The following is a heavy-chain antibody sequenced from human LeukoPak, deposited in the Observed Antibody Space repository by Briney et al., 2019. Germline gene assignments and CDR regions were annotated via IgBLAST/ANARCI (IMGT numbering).Heavy chain of an antibody. D-gene: IGHD4-23*01. V-gene: IGHV4-59*01. J-gene: IGHJ1*01. Sequence: SETLSLTCTVSGGSISSYYWSWIRQPPGKGLEWIGYIYYSGSTNYNPSLKSRVTISVDTSKNQFSLKLSSVTAADTAVYYCGRGGTVVTPEEYSQHWAQATLVTVSS. CDR3: GRGGTVVTPEEYSQH. CDR1: GGSISSYY. CDR2: IYYSGST.